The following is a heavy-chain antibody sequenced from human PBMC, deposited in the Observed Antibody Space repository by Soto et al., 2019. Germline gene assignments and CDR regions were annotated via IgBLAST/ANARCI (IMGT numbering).Heavy chain of an antibody. J-gene: IGHJ4*02. Sequence: EASVKVSCKASGYTFTSYYMHWVRQAPGQGLEWMGIINPSGGSTSYAQKFQGRVTMTRDTSTSTVYMELSSLRSEGTAVYYWSRATFLGVVINDYWGQGPLVTVSS. CDR2: INPSGGST. CDR1: GYTFTSYY. D-gene: IGHD3-3*01. V-gene: IGHV1-46*01. CDR3: SRATFLGVVINDY.